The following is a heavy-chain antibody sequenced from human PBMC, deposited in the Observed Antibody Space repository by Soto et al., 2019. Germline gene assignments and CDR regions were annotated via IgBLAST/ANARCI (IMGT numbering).Heavy chain of an antibody. CDR3: AREPRIGWEPCGFDY. J-gene: IGHJ4*02. V-gene: IGHV1-3*01. CDR2: INAGNGNT. CDR1: GYTFTSYA. D-gene: IGHD1-26*01. Sequence: ASVKVSCKASGYTFTSYAMHWVRQAPGQRLEWMGWINAGNGNTKYSQKFQGRVTITRDTSASTAYMELSSLRSEDTAVYYCAREPRIGWEPCGFDYWGQGTLVTVSS.